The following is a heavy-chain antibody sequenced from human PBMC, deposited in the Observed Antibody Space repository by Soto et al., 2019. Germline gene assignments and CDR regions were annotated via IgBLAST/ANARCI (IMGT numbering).Heavy chain of an antibody. J-gene: IGHJ4*02. V-gene: IGHV3-72*01. CDR2: TRNRVNKFFT. D-gene: IGHD5-18*01. CDR1: GFTLSDHY. CDR3: VSSFGYIYGL. Sequence: EVQLVESGGGLVQPGGSLRLSCEASGFTLSDHYMDWVRQAPGKGLEWVGRTRNRVNKFFTEYAASVKVRFNSSRDDSKISVHRQMNSLTAEDSGGYHFVSSFGYIYGLWGQGTLVTVSS.